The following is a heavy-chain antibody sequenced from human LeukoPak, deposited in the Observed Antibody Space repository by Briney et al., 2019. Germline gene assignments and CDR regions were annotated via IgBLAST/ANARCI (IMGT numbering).Heavy chain of an antibody. CDR3: ARALPDGDYPSAFDI. CDR2: ISSNGGST. CDR1: GFTFSDYS. J-gene: IGHJ3*02. V-gene: IGHV3-64*01. Sequence: GGSLRLSCAASGFTFSDYSMSWIRQAPGKGLEYVSAISSNGGSTYYANSVKGRFTISRDNSKNTLYLQMGSLRAEDMAVYYCARALPDGDYPSAFDIWGQGTMVTVSS. D-gene: IGHD4-17*01.